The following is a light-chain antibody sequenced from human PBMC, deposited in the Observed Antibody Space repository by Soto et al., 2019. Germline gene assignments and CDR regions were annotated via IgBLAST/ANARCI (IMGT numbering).Light chain of an antibody. J-gene: IGKJ2*01. CDR2: DAS. V-gene: IGKV1D-12*01. CDR1: QDISKW. CDR3: QQAHSFPYT. Sequence: DIQMTQSPSSVSASVGDRVTITCRASQDISKWLAWYQQKPGTAPVLLIYDASSLQTGVPSTFSGGDSGSGTLFNLTINSLRPEDFATYFCQQAHSFPYTFGQGTKLEIK.